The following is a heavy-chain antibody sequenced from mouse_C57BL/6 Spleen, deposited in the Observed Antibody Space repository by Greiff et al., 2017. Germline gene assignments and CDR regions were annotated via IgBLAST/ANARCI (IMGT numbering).Heavy chain of an antibody. J-gene: IGHJ4*01. CDR2: IDPSDSET. CDR1: GYTFTSYW. Sequence: VKLQQPGAELVRPGSSVKLSCKASGYTFTSYWMHWVKQRPIQGLEWIGNIDPSDSETHYNQKFKDKATLTVDKSSSTAYMQLSSLPSEDSAVYYCARGSNYDAMDYWGQGTSVTVSS. V-gene: IGHV1-52*01. D-gene: IGHD2-5*01. CDR3: ARGSNYDAMDY.